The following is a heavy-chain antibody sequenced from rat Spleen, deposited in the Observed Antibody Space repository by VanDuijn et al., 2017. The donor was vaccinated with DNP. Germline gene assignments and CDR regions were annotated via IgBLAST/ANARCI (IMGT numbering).Heavy chain of an antibody. CDR2: INKDSSTI. D-gene: IGHD1-11*01. J-gene: IGHJ2*01. V-gene: IGHV4-2*01. Sequence: EVKLVESGGGLVQPGRSLKLSCAASGFNFNDYWMGWVRQAPGKGLEWIGQINKDSSTITYIPSLKDKFTISRDNYQNTLYLQMSKLVTEDTAIYYCARGPNYGGYADYFDYWGPGVIVTVSS. CDR1: GFNFNDYW. CDR3: ARGPNYGGYADYFDY.